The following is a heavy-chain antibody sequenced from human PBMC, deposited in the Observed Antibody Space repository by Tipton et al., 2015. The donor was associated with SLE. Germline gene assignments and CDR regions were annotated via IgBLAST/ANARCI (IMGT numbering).Heavy chain of an antibody. CDR3: AGMSYPREGYFDY. J-gene: IGHJ4*02. CDR2: INHTGST. D-gene: IGHD1-26*01. Sequence: TLSLTCAVYGGSFSGYNWSWIRQPPGKGLQWIGEINHTGSTNYNPSLKSRVTISVDKSKNQFSLKLSSVTAADTAVYYCAGMSYPREGYFDYWGQGTLVTVSS. V-gene: IGHV4-34*01. CDR1: GGSFSGYN.